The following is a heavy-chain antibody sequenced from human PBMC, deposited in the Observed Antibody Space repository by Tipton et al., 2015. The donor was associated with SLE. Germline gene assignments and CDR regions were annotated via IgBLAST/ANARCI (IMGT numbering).Heavy chain of an antibody. CDR2: IRYDGSKK. J-gene: IGHJ6*02. V-gene: IGHV3-30*02. D-gene: IGHD2-21*01. Sequence: SLRLSCVASGFNFSSYDIHWVRQAPGKGLEWVAFIRYDGSKKYYADSLKDRLTISRDNSNNAVFVQMNSLKVDDTGIYYCARENRYWYRGMDVWGRRTTVTVSS. CDR1: GFNFSSYD. CDR3: ARENRYWYRGMDV.